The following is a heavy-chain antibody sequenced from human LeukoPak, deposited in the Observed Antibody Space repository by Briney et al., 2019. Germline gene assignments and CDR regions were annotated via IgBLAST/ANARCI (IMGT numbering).Heavy chain of an antibody. D-gene: IGHD3-10*01. CDR1: GFTFSNYA. CDR3: AKAILLWFGELLPNDAFDI. J-gene: IGHJ3*02. V-gene: IGHV3-23*01. CDR2: ISVSGDSA. Sequence: GGSLRLSCAASGFTFSNYAVSWVRQAPGKGLEWVSGISVSGDSANYADSVKGRFTISRDNSKNTLYLQMNSLRAEDTAVYYCAKAILLWFGELLPNDAFDIWGQGTMVTVSS.